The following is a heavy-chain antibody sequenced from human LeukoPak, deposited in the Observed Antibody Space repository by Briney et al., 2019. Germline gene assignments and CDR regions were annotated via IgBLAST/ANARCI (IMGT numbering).Heavy chain of an antibody. D-gene: IGHD3-10*01. CDR2: INHSGST. CDR1: GGSFSGYY. V-gene: IGHV4-34*01. J-gene: IGHJ4*02. Sequence: SETLSLTCAVYGGSFSGYYWSWIRQPPGKGLEWIGEINHSGSTNYNPSLKSRVTISVDTSKNQFSLKLSSVTAADTAVYYCARDGRGHDYWGQGTLVTVSS. CDR3: ARDGRGHDY.